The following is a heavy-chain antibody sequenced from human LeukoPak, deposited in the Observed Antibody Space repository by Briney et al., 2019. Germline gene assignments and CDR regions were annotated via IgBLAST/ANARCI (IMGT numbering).Heavy chain of an antibody. Sequence: KSSATLSLTCTVSDGSISSRSWDWGWIRQPPGKGLEWIGSIHDSGSSYYNPSLKSRVRISIDTSKNQFSLRLTSVTAADTAVYYCARDRATLVTGNFDYSGQGALVTASS. J-gene: IGHJ4*02. D-gene: IGHD5-18*01. CDR3: ARDRATLVTGNFDY. V-gene: IGHV4-39*07. CDR1: DGSISSRSWD. CDR2: IHDSGSS.